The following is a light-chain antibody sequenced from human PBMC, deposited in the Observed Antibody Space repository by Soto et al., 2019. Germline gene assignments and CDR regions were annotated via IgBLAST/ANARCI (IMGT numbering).Light chain of an antibody. CDR2: GAS. Sequence: EIVMTQSPATLSVSPGEGATLSCRASQSVSSNLAWYQQKPGQPPRLLIHGASTRATGIPARFSGSGSGTEFNLTISSLQSEDFAVYYCHQYNNWPPGTFGQGTKVEIK. CDR3: HQYNNWPPGT. V-gene: IGKV3-15*01. CDR1: QSVSSN. J-gene: IGKJ1*01.